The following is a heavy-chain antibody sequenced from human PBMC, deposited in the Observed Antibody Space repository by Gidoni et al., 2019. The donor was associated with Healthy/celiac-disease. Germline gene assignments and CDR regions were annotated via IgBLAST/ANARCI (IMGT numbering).Heavy chain of an antibody. CDR2: ILPIFGTA. J-gene: IGHJ6*03. CDR3: ARARHPSIYYYYYYMDV. CDR1: GGPFSSYA. Sequence: QVQLVQSGAEVKKTGSSVKVSCKASGGPFSSYAISWVRQAPGQGLEWMGGILPIFGTANYAQKFQGRVTITADKSTSTAYMELSSLRSEDTAVYYCARARHPSIYYYYYYMDVWGKGTTVTVSS. V-gene: IGHV1-69*06. D-gene: IGHD6-25*01.